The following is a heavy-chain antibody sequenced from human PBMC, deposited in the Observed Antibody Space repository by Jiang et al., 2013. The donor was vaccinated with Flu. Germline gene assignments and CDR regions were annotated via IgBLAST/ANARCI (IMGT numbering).Heavy chain of an antibody. Sequence: GLVKPSETLSLTCTVSGGSISSSNYYWGWIRQPPGKGLEWVASFYYSGATYYNSSLKSRVTISVDTSKNQFSLELTSVTAADTAVYYCPVGIVASLSAFDVWGPGTMVTISS. J-gene: IGHJ3*01. V-gene: IGHV4-39*01. D-gene: IGHD1-26*01. CDR3: PVGIVASLSAFDV. CDR1: GGSISSSNYY. CDR2: FYYSGAT.